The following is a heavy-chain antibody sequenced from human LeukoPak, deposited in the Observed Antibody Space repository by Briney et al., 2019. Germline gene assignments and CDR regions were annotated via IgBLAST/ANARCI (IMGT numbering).Heavy chain of an antibody. J-gene: IGHJ6*02. CDR3: ARFPAVELVRATANFYSGMDV. CDR2: VRARGENA. V-gene: IGHV1-46*02. D-gene: IGHD6-13*01. Sequence: ASVKVSCKASGYAFNSYHMHWVRQGPGQGLEWMGIVRARGENATYAQKFQGRVIMTRDTSTRTVYMELSSLRSEDTAVYYCARFPAVELVRATANFYSGMDVWGQ. CDR1: GYAFNSYH.